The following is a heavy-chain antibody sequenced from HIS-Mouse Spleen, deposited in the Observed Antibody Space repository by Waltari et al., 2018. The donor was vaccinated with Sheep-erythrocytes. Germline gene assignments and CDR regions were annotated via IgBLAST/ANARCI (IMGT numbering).Heavy chain of an antibody. J-gene: IGHJ4*02. D-gene: IGHD6-13*01. CDR1: GFTFSDYY. CDR2: LSSSGSTI. V-gene: IGHV3-11*01. Sequence: QVQLVESGGGLVKPGGSLRLSCAASGFTFSDYYMSWIRQAPGKGLEWVSYLSSSGSTIYYADSVEGQFTISRDNAKNSLYLQMNSLRAEDTAVYYCARDPPYSSSWYVDYWGQGTLVTVSS. CDR3: ARDPPYSSSWYVDY.